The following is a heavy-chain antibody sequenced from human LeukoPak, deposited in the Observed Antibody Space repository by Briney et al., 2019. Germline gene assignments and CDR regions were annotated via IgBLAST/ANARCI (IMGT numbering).Heavy chain of an antibody. CDR1: GGSVSGSKYY. Sequence: SETLSLTCTVSGGSVSGSKYYWGWIGQPPGKGLEWIGSIYYSGNRYYNPSLKSRVTIPVDTSKNQFSLKLSSVTAADTAVYYCAREHCSSTSCYRRNWFDPWGQGTLVTVSS. CDR3: AREHCSSTSCYRRNWFDP. V-gene: IGHV4-39*07. D-gene: IGHD2-2*02. J-gene: IGHJ5*02. CDR2: IYYSGNR.